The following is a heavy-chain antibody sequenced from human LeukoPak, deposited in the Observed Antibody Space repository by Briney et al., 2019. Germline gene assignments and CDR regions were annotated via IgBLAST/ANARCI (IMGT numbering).Heavy chain of an antibody. J-gene: IGHJ6*03. CDR2: IYSGGST. V-gene: IGHV3-53*01. D-gene: IGHD6-13*01. CDR1: GFTVSSNY. CDR3: AREAAAGIYYYYYYMDV. Sequence: GGSLRLSCAASGFTVSSNYMSWVRQPPGKGLEWVSLIYSGGSTYYADSVKGRFTISRDNAKNSLYLQMNSLRAEDTALYYCAREAAAGIYYYYYYMDVWGKGTTVTVSS.